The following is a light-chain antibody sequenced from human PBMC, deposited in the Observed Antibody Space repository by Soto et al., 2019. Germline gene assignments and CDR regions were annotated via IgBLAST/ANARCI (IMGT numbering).Light chain of an antibody. Sequence: EIVLTQSPGTLSLSPGERATLSCRASQSVSSSYLAWYQQKPGQAPRLLIYGASSRATGLPDRFSGSGSGTDFTLTISRLEPEDFAVYYCQQYGSSPTTFGQGTKVDIK. CDR1: QSVSSSY. CDR2: GAS. V-gene: IGKV3-20*01. J-gene: IGKJ1*01. CDR3: QQYGSSPTT.